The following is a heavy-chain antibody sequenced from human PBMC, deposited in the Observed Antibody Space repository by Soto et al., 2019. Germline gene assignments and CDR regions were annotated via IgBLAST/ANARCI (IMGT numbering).Heavy chain of an antibody. J-gene: IGHJ1*01. CDR3: AKGPEAGIAADAYFQH. Sequence: GGSLKLSCAASGFTFSSYAMSGVRQAPGKGLEWVSAISGSGGSTYYAESVRGRFTISRDNYKNTLYLQMNSLRAEDTAVYYCAKGPEAGIAADAYFQHWGQGTLVPVSS. CDR1: GFTFSSYA. D-gene: IGHD6-13*01. V-gene: IGHV3-23*01. CDR2: ISGSGGST.